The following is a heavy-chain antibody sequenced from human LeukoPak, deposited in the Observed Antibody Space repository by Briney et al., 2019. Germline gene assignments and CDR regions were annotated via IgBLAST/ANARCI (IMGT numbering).Heavy chain of an antibody. CDR3: ARAGRPPVMYDILTGPSLLDY. D-gene: IGHD3-9*01. J-gene: IGHJ4*02. V-gene: IGHV1-2*04. CDR1: GYTFTGYY. CDR2: INPNSGGT. Sequence: ASVKVSCKASGYTFTGYYMHWVRQAPGQGLEWMGWINPNSGGTNYAQKFQGWVTMTRDTSISTAYMELSRLRSDDTAVYYCARAGRPPVMYDILTGPSLLDYWGQGTLVTVSS.